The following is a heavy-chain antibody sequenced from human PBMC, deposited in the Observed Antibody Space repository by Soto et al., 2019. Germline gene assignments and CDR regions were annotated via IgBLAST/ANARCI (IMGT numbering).Heavy chain of an antibody. CDR1: GFTFSSYG. CDR2: ISYDGSNK. V-gene: IGHV3-30*18. CDR3: AKDTEQWLVHYYYYGMDV. J-gene: IGHJ6*02. D-gene: IGHD6-19*01. Sequence: VQLVESGGGVVQPGRSLRLSCAASGFTFSSYGMHWVRQAPGKGLEWVAVISYDGSNKYYADSVKGRFTISRDNSKNTLYLQMNSLRAEDTAVYYCAKDTEQWLVHYYYYGMDVWGQGTTVTVSS.